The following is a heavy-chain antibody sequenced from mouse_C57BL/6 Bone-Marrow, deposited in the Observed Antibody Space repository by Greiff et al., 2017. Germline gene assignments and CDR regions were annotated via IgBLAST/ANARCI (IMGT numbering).Heavy chain of an antibody. CDR1: GFTFSDYG. Sequence: EVQRVEPGGGFVKPGGSLKLSCAASGFTFSDYGMHWVRQAPEQGLEWVAYISSGSGTIYYADKVKGRFTLSRDNATNTLFLQMTSLRSEDTAMYYCARYCMDYWGQGTSVTVSS. J-gene: IGHJ4*01. CDR2: ISSGSGTI. V-gene: IGHV5-17*01. CDR3: ARYCMDY.